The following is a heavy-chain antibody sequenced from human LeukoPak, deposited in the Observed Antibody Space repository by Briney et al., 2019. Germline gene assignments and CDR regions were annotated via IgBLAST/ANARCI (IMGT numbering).Heavy chain of an antibody. Sequence: GGSLRLSCKGSGYSFTSYWISRVRQMPGKGLEWMGRIDPSDSYTNYSPSFQGHVTISADKSISTAYLQWSSLKASDTAMYYCARHHCSGGSCYPHFDYWGQGTLVTVSS. CDR1: GYSFTSYW. J-gene: IGHJ4*02. CDR3: ARHHCSGGSCYPHFDY. V-gene: IGHV5-10-1*01. CDR2: IDPSDSYT. D-gene: IGHD2-15*01.